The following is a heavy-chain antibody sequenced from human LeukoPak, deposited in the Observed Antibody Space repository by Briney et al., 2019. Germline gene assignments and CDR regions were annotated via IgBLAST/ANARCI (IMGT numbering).Heavy chain of an antibody. CDR2: ISSSGSTI. CDR1: GFTFSSYE. D-gene: IGHD2-15*01. V-gene: IGHV3-48*03. CDR3: ARGRYCSGGICYDDY. Sequence: GGFLRLSCAASGFTFSSYEMNWVRQAPGKGLEWVSYISSSGSTIYYADSVKGRFTISRDNAKNSLYLQMNSLRAEDTAVYYCARGRYCSGGICYDDYWGQGTLVTVSS. J-gene: IGHJ4*02.